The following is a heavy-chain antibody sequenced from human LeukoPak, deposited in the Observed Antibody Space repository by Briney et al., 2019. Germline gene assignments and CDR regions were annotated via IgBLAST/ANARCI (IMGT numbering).Heavy chain of an antibody. CDR3: ARTYYDFWSGSRYWYFHL. J-gene: IGHJ2*01. Sequence: SETLSLTCTVSGGSVSSGSYYWSWIRQPPGKGLEWIGYIYYSGSTNYNPSLKSRVTMSVDTSKNQFSLKLSSVTAADTAVYYCARTYYDFWSGSRYWYFHLWGRGTLVTVSS. D-gene: IGHD3-3*01. V-gene: IGHV4-61*01. CDR1: GGSVSSGSYY. CDR2: IYYSGST.